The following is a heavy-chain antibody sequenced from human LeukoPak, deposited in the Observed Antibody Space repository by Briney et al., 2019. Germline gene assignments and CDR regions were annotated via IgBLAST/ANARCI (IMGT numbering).Heavy chain of an antibody. Sequence: PGGSLRLSCAASGFTFSSYWMHWVRQAPGKGLVWVSRINSDGSSTNYADSVKGRFTISRDNAKNTLFLEMNSLRAEDTAVYYCATGDGDSRYYFDSWGQGTQVTVSS. CDR3: ATGDGDSRYYFDS. CDR2: INSDGSST. J-gene: IGHJ4*02. V-gene: IGHV3-74*01. CDR1: GFTFSSYW. D-gene: IGHD4-17*01.